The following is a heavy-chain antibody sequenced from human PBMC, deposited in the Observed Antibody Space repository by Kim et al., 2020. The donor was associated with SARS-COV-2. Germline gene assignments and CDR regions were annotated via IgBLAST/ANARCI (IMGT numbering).Heavy chain of an antibody. V-gene: IGHV1-18*01. CDR1: GYTFTSYG. CDR2: ISAYNGNT. J-gene: IGHJ2*01. Sequence: ASVKVSCKASGYTFTSYGISWVRQAPGQGLEWMGWISAYNGNTNYAQKLQGRVTMTTDTSTSTAYMELRSLRSDDTAVYYCARGGPRPAARPLWYFDLWGRGTLVTVSS. D-gene: IGHD6-6*01. CDR3: ARGGPRPAARPLWYFDL.